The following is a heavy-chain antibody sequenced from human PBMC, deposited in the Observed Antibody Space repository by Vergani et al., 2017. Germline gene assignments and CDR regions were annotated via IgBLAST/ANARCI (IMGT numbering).Heavy chain of an antibody. D-gene: IGHD4-17*01. J-gene: IGHJ4*02. CDR2: IGYDGRIK. CDR1: GFSFNTYG. V-gene: IGHV3-30*02. Sequence: QVQLVETGRGVVQPGGSLRLYCATSGFSFNTYGSHWVRQAPGKGLEWVAFIGYDGRIKYNVDSVKGRFTIARDTSKKTLSLQMRSLRADDTAVYYCAKDERENSDYGYFDYWGQGTLVTVSS. CDR3: AKDERENSDYGYFDY.